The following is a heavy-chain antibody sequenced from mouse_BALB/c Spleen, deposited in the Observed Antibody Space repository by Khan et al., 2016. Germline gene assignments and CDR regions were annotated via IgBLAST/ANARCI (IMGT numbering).Heavy chain of an antibody. Sequence: QVQLQQSGAELARPGASVKMSCKASGYTFTSYTMHWVKQGPGQGLEWIGYVIPSNAYTNYNQKFKDKATLTADKSSSTAYMQLSSLTSDDSAVYYCAREGWLLGYFDYWGQGTTLTVSS. J-gene: IGHJ2*01. CDR2: VIPSNAYT. CDR1: GYTFTSYT. V-gene: IGHV1-4*01. CDR3: AREGWLLGYFDY. D-gene: IGHD2-3*01.